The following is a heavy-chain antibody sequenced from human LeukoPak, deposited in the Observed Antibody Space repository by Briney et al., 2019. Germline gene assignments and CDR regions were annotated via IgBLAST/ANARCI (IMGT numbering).Heavy chain of an antibody. D-gene: IGHD3-22*01. Sequence: SVKVSCKASGGTFSSYAISWVRQAPGQGLEWMGGIIPIFGTANYAQKFQGRVTIIADESTSTAYMELSSLRSEDTAVYYCARCLDYYDSSGYYSNYYYYYMDVWGKGTTATISS. V-gene: IGHV1-69*13. CDR1: GGTFSSYA. CDR3: ARCLDYYDSSGYYSNYYYYYMDV. CDR2: IIPIFGTA. J-gene: IGHJ6*03.